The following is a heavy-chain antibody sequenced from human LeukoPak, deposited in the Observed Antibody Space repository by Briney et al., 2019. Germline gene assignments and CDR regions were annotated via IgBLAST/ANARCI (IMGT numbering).Heavy chain of an antibody. CDR2: IIPILGIA. CDR1: GGTFSSYA. Sequence: GASVKVSCKASGGTFSSYAISWVRQAPGQGLEWMGRIIPILGIANYAQKFQGRVTITADKSTSTAYMELSSLRSEDTAVYYCARDPYYYDSSGYYSGDYWGQGTLVTVSS. J-gene: IGHJ4*02. V-gene: IGHV1-69*04. D-gene: IGHD3-22*01. CDR3: ARDPYYYDSSGYYSGDY.